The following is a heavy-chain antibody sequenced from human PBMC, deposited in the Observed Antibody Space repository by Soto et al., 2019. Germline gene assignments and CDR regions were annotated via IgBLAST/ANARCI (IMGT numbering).Heavy chain of an antibody. CDR2: IYWDDGK. CDR3: AHRPAYDISTGHYPFDF. Sequence: SGPTLVHRTPTLTLPCTFSGFSLSTSGVGVAWIRQPPGPALEWLALIYWDDGKRYSPSLKTRLNVTKDTSKNQVVLTLTNVDPVDTATDFCAHRPAYDISTGHYPFDFWGQVPMGTFST. J-gene: IGHJ4*02. CDR1: GFSLSTSGVG. V-gene: IGHV2-5*02. D-gene: IGHD3-9*01.